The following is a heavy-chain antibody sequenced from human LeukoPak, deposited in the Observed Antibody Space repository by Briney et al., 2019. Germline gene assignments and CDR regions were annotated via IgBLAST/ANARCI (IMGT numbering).Heavy chain of an antibody. J-gene: IGHJ3*02. V-gene: IGHV4-59*11. CDR1: GGSFSSHY. CDR2: IYYSGST. D-gene: IGHD3-16*01. CDR3: ARATGWGYAFDI. Sequence: SETLSLTCAVYGGSFSSHYWSWIRQPPGKGLEWIGYIYYSGSTNYNPSLKSRVTISVDTSKNQFSLKLSSVTAADTAVYYCARATGWGYAFDIWGQGTMVTVSS.